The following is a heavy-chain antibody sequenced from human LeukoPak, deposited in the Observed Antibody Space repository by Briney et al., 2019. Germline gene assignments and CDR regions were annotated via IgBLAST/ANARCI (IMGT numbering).Heavy chain of an antibody. CDR3: ARDGYCSGGSCYPTDAFDI. J-gene: IGHJ3*02. Sequence: PGGALRLSCVASVFIFSDYYMAWMRQAPGKGLEWISYIGRIGTPIYYADSVKGRFTISRDNAKNLVYLQMNSLRPEDTAVYYCARDGYCSGGSCYPTDAFDIWGQGTMVTVSS. D-gene: IGHD2-15*01. CDR2: IGRIGTPI. V-gene: IGHV3-11*01. CDR1: VFIFSDYY.